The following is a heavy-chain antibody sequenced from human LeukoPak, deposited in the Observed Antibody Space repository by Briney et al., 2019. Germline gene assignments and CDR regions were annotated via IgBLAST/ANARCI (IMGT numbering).Heavy chain of an antibody. D-gene: IGHD4-23*01. CDR2: IYYSGST. Sequence: SETLSLTCTVSGGSISSSSYYWGWIRQHPGKGLEWIGSIYYSGSTYYNPSLKSRVTISVDTTKNQFSLKISSVTAADTAVDYCALLSAMVVTPDSGNFDLWGRGTLVTVSS. CDR3: ALLSAMVVTPDSGNFDL. J-gene: IGHJ2*01. V-gene: IGHV4-39*01. CDR1: GGSISSSSYY.